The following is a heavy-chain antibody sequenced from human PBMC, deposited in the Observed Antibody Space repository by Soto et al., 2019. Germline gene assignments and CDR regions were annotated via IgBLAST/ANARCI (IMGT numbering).Heavy chain of an antibody. CDR3: ARFSYYYDSSGYYPPDY. V-gene: IGHV1-69*13. J-gene: IGHJ4*02. D-gene: IGHD3-22*01. Sequence: ASVKVSCKASGGTFSSYAISWVRQAPGQGLEWMGGIIPIFGTANYAQKFQGRVTITADESTSTAYMELSSLRSEDTAVYYCARFSYYYDSSGYYPPDYWGQGTLVTVSS. CDR1: GGTFSSYA. CDR2: IIPIFGTA.